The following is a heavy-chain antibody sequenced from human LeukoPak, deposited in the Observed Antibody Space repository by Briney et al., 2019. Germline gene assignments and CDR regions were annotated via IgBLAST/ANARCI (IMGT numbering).Heavy chain of an antibody. V-gene: IGHV3-20*04. Sequence: GGSLRLSCAASGFTFDDYGMSWVRQAPGKGLEWVSGINWNGGSTGYADSVKGRFTISRDNAKNSLYLQMNSLRAEDTALYYCARVGCSSTSCNYFDYWGQGTLVTVSS. CDR3: ARVGCSSTSCNYFDY. CDR2: INWNGGST. CDR1: GFTFDDYG. D-gene: IGHD2-2*01. J-gene: IGHJ4*02.